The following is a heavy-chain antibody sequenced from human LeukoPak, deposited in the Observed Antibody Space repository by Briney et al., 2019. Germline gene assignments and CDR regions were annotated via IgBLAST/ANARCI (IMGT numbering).Heavy chain of an antibody. CDR2: ISYDGSNK. CDR3: AREGRDYYDSSGYYYVYYFDY. V-gene: IGHV3-30-3*01. CDR1: GFTFSSYA. J-gene: IGHJ4*02. D-gene: IGHD3-22*01. Sequence: GGSLRLSCAASGFTFSSYAMHWVRQAPGKGLEWVAVISYDGSNKYYADSVKGRFTISRDNSKNTLYLQMNSLRAEDTAVYYCAREGRDYYDSSGYYYVYYFDYWGQGTLVTVSS.